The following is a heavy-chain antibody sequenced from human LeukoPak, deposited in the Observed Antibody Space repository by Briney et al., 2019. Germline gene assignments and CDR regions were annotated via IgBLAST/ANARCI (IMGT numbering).Heavy chain of an antibody. CDR2: IKQDGSEK. J-gene: IGHJ4*02. Sequence: GGSLRLSRAASGFTFSTYWMSWVRQAPGKGLEWVANIKQDGSEKYYVDSVKGRFTISRDNAKNSLYLQMNSLRAEDAAMYYCARDSAGNDYWGQGTLVTVSS. CDR3: ARDSAGNDY. V-gene: IGHV3-7*01. CDR1: GFTFSTYW. D-gene: IGHD6-13*01.